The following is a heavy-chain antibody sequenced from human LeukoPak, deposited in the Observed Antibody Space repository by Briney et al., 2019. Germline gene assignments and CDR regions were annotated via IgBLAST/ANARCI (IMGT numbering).Heavy chain of an antibody. CDR3: ARLKRCSGGSCYSFGKNWFDP. V-gene: IGHV1-46*01. CDR1: GYTFTSYY. J-gene: IGHJ5*02. D-gene: IGHD2-15*01. Sequence: ASVKVSCKASGYTFTSYYMHWVRQAPGQGLEWMGIINPSGGSTSYAQKFQGRVTMTRDTSTSTVYMELSSLRSEDTAVYYCARLKRCSGGSCYSFGKNWFDPWGQGTLVTVSS. CDR2: INPSGGST.